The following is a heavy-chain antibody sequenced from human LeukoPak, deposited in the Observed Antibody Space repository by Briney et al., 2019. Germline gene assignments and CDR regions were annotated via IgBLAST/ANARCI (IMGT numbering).Heavy chain of an antibody. J-gene: IGHJ4*02. V-gene: IGHV3-7*01. CDR2: IKQDGSEK. CDR3: AKVAESGIPPTDY. Sequence: GGSLRLSCAASGFTFSSYWMSWVRQAPGKGLEWVANIKQDGSEKYYVDSVKGRFTVSRDNAKNSLYLQMNSLRVEDTAMYYCAKVAESGIPPTDYWGQGTLVTVSS. D-gene: IGHD6-13*01. CDR1: GFTFSSYW.